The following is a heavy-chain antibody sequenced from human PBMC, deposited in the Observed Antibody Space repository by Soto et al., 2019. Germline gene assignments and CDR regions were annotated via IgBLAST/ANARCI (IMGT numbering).Heavy chain of an antibody. V-gene: IGHV1-2*04. J-gene: IGHJ6*02. D-gene: IGHD6-13*01. CDR3: AVIGVIAAAARTSPSSYYYYGMDV. CDR1: GYTFIGYY. CDR2: INPNSGGT. Sequence: APVKVYWQASGYTFIGYYMHWELQAPGQGLEWMGWINPNSGGTNYAQKFQGWVTMTRDTSISKAYMELSRLRSDDTAVYYCAVIGVIAAAARTSPSSYYYYGMDVWGQGTTVTVS.